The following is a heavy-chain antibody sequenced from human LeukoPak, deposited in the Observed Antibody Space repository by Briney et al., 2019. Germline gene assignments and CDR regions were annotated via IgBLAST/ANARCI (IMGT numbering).Heavy chain of an antibody. J-gene: IGHJ3*02. CDR2: MNPNSGNT. CDR3: ALPYGDYGDDAFDI. D-gene: IGHD4-17*01. Sequence: ASVKVSCKASGGTFSSYAINWVRQATGQGLEWMGWMNPNSGNTGYAQKFQGRVTMTRNTSISTAYMELSSLRSEDTAVYYCALPYGDYGDDAFDIWGQGTMVTVSP. CDR1: GGTFSSYA. V-gene: IGHV1-8*02.